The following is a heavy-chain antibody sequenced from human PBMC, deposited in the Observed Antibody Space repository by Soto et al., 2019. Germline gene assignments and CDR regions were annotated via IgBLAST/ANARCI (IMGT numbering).Heavy chain of an antibody. J-gene: IGHJ4*02. V-gene: IGHV1-24*01. D-gene: IGHD3-22*01. CDR1: GYTLTELS. Sequence: ASVKVSCKVSGYTLTELSMHWVRQAPGKGPEWMGGFDPEDGETIYAEKFQGRVTMTADTSTDTAYMELSSLRSEDTAVYYLATHYCDSSGYYYDYWGQGTLVTVSS. CDR2: FDPEDGET. CDR3: ATHYCDSSGYYYDY.